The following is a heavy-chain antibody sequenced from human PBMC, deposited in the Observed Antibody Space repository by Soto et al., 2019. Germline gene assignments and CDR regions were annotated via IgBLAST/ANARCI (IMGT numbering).Heavy chain of an antibody. CDR2: IGSAGDT. D-gene: IGHD4-17*01. CDR1: GFTFRRYY. V-gene: IGHV3-13*01. J-gene: IGHJ4*02. Sequence: GGPKRVSCAASGFTFRRYYVHRVRQDTGKGLEWVSAIGSAGDTHYAGSAKGRFTISRENAKTSAYLQMNSLRAEDTAVYYCARPIYGDYAFDSWGQGTLVTAPQ. CDR3: ARPIYGDYAFDS.